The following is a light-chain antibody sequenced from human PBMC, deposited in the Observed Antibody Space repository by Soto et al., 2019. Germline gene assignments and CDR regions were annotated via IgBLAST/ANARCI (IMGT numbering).Light chain of an antibody. CDR2: RAS. CDR1: QSVSSSY. V-gene: IGKV3-20*01. Sequence: EIVLTQSPGTLSLSPGERATLSCRASQSVSSSYLAWYQQKPGQAPRLLIYRASSRATGIPDRFSGSGSGTDFTLTISRREPEDFAVYYCQQYDSSPPIFGGGTKVEIK. CDR3: QQYDSSPPI. J-gene: IGKJ4*01.